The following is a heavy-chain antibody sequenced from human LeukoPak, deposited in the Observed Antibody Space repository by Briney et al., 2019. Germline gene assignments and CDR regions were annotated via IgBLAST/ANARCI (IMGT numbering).Heavy chain of an antibody. D-gene: IGHD6-13*01. CDR1: GFTFGDYG. CDR3: TRPQAADPYYCYGLDV. V-gene: IGHV3-49*03. J-gene: IGHJ6*02. Sequence: PGGSLLLYCTASGFTFGDYGLSWFRQAPGKGLEWVGFIRSKGYGGAIEYAASVKGRFTISRDDSKSIAYLQMNSLKTEDTAVYYCTRPQAADPYYCYGLDVWGQGTTVTVSS. CDR2: IRSKGYGGAI.